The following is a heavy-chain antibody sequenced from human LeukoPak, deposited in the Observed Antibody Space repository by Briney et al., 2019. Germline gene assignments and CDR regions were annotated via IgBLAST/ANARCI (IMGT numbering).Heavy chain of an antibody. D-gene: IGHD3-10*01. CDR3: ARRKGVGSYDN. J-gene: IGHJ4*02. Sequence: GESLKISCKGSGYSFTNYWIGWVRQMPGKGLEWMGIIYPGDSDTRNSPSFQGQVTISADKSINTAYLQWSSLKASDTAIYYCARRKGVGSYDNWGQGTLVTVSS. V-gene: IGHV5-51*01. CDR2: IYPGDSDT. CDR1: GYSFTNYW.